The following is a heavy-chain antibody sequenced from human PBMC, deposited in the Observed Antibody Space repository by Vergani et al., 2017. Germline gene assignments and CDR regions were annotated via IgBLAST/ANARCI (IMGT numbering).Heavy chain of an antibody. CDR1: GGSLSGYF. J-gene: IGHJ4*02. V-gene: IGHV4-34*02. Sequence: QVHLQQRGAGVLKPSETLSLTCGVFGGSLSGYFCSWIRQSPGRGLEWIGEITAIGSAKYSPSATSRVTISVDTSRGEFTLTVTSVTVADTGLYFCAIRRPSLNLGSKSNAGTFDSWGQGTLVTVSS. CDR2: ITAIGSA. CDR3: AIRRPSLNLGSKSNAGTFDS. D-gene: IGHD3-10*01.